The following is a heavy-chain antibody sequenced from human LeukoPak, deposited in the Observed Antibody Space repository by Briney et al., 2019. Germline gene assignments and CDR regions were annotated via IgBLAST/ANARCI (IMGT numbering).Heavy chain of an antibody. CDR2: IYTSGST. Sequence: SQTLSLTCTVSGGSITSGSYYWNWIRQPAGKGLEWIGHIYTSGSTSYNPSLKNRVSISVDTSKNQFSLKLTSVTAADTAVYYCARGGNWNSYYFDYWGQGTLVTVSS. CDR1: GGSITSGSYY. D-gene: IGHD1-1*01. CDR3: ARGGNWNSYYFDY. J-gene: IGHJ4*02. V-gene: IGHV4-61*09.